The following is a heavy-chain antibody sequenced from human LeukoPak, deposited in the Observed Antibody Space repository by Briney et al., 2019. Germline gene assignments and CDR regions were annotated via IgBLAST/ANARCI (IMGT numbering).Heavy chain of an antibody. CDR2: IWYDGSNK. CDR1: GFTFSSYG. J-gene: IGHJ4*02. D-gene: IGHD4-17*01. CDR3: ARDLTGATVTTYFDY. Sequence: GRSLRLSCAASGFTFSSYGMHWVCQAPGKGLEWVAVIWYDGSNKYYADSVKGRFTISRDNSKNTLYLRMNSLRAEDTAVYYCARDLTGATVTTYFDYWGQGTLVTVSS. V-gene: IGHV3-33*01.